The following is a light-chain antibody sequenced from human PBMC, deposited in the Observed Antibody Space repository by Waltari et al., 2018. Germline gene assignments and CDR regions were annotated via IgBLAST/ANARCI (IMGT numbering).Light chain of an antibody. CDR1: SSNIGRDI. V-gene: IGLV1-44*01. J-gene: IGLJ2*01. Sequence: QSVLTQSPSASGTSGQRVTISCSGSSSNIGRDIVNWYRHLPGTAPKLLIYNNNQRPSGVPARFSGSKSGTSASLAISGLQSEDEADYYCAAWDDSLNGVVFGGGTKLSVL. CDR3: AAWDDSLNGVV. CDR2: NNN.